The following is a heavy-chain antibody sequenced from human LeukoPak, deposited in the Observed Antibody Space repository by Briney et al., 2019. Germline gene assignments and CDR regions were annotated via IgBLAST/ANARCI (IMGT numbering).Heavy chain of an antibody. J-gene: IGHJ3*01. CDR1: GGSVSRGGYY. D-gene: IGHD4-11*01. CDR3: ARPLNTVHDTFDV. Sequence: SQTLSLTCTVSGGSVSRGGYYWVWIRQRPGKGLEWIGYIYYTGSTSYNPSLKSRLTIAVDTSKNQFSLKLSSVTAADTAVYYCARPLNTVHDTFDVWGQGTMVTVSS. CDR2: IYYTGST. V-gene: IGHV4-31*03.